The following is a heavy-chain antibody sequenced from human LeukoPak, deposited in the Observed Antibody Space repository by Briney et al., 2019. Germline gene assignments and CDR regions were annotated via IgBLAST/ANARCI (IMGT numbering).Heavy chain of an antibody. D-gene: IGHD3-16*01. CDR2: ISYDGRIK. CDR3: AKDRDLLGSYFDY. CDR1: GFTFNNYA. J-gene: IGHJ4*02. V-gene: IGHV3-30*04. Sequence: GGSLRLSCAASGFTFNNYAIHWVRQVPGKGLEWVAVISYDGRIKYYADSVKGRFTISRDSSNNTLYLQMNSLRAEDTAVYYCAKDRDLLGSYFDYWGQGTLVTVSS.